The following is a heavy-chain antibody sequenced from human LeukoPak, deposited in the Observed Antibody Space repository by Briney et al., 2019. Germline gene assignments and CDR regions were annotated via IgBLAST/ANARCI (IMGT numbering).Heavy chain of an antibody. CDR3: ARDEIAAAGFDY. J-gene: IGHJ4*02. CDR2: ISSSSSSTI. D-gene: IGHD6-13*01. V-gene: IGHV3-48*04. CDR1: GFTFSSYS. Sequence: GGSLRLSCAASGFTFSSYSMNWVRQAPGKGLEWVSYISSSSSSTIYYADSVKGRFTISRDNAKNSLYLQMNSLRAEDTAVYYCARDEIAAAGFDYWGQRTLVTVSS.